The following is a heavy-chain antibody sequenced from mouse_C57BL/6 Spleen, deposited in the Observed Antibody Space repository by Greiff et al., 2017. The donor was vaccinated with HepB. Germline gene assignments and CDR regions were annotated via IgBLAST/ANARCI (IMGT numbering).Heavy chain of an antibody. D-gene: IGHD2-5*01. CDR2: ILPGSGST. J-gene: IGHJ3*01. CDR3: AAYYSNYQFAY. Sequence: VNLVESGAELMKPGASVKLSCKATGYTFTGYWIEWVKQRPGHGLEWIGEILPGSGSTKYNEKFKGKATFTADTSSNTAYMQRSSLTTEDSAIYYGAAYYSNYQFAYWGQGTLVTVSA. CDR1: GYTFTGYW. V-gene: IGHV1-9*01.